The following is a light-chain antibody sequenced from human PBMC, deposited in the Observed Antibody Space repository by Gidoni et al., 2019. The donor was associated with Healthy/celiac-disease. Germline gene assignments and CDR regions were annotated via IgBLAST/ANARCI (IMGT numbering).Light chain of an antibody. Sequence: DHQMTQSPSSLSASVGDRVTITCQASQDISNYLNWYQQKPGKAPKLLIYDASNLETGVPSRFSGSGSGTDFTFTISSLQPEDIASYYCQQYDNLPPTLTFGGGTKVEIK. CDR2: DAS. CDR3: QQYDNLPPTLT. V-gene: IGKV1-33*01. CDR1: QDISNY. J-gene: IGKJ4*01.